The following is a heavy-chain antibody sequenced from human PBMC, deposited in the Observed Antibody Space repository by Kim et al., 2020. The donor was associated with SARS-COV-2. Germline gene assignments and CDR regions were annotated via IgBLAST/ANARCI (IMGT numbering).Heavy chain of an antibody. D-gene: IGHD2-15*01. Sequence: SETLSLTCAVYGGSFSGYYWSWIRQPPGKGLEWIGEINHSGSTNYNPSLKSRVTISVDTSKNQFSLKLSSVTAADTAVYYCARVHYSVLLQPKLDYWGQGTLVTVSS. CDR3: ARVHYSVLLQPKLDY. CDR1: GGSFSGYY. V-gene: IGHV4-34*01. J-gene: IGHJ4*02. CDR2: INHSGST.